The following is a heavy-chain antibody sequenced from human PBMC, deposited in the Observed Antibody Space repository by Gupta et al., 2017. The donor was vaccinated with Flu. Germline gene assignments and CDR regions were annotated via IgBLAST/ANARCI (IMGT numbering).Heavy chain of an antibody. CDR1: GLLFDDYT. Sequence: VQLVESGGGLVQPGRSLRLSCAASGLLFDDYTMHWVRQAPGKGLDWVSGISWDSDVTDYADSVRGRFTISRDNDKNSAFLQMNNLKSDDTGLYFCAASCSSTRCYISRYNYAMAVWGRGTTVTVSS. CDR3: AASCSSTRCYISRYNYAMAV. D-gene: IGHD2-2*01. CDR2: ISWDSDVT. J-gene: IGHJ6*02. V-gene: IGHV3-9*01.